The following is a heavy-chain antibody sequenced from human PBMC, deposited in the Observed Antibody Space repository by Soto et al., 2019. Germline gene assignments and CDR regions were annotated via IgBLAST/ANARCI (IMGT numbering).Heavy chain of an antibody. D-gene: IGHD2-2*01. J-gene: IGHJ5*02. CDR3: AKRIVVVPAAKGSFDP. CDR2: ISGSGGST. Sequence: GGSLRLSCAASGFTFSSYAMSWVRQAPGKGLEWVSAISGSGGSTYYADSVKGRFTISRDNSKNTLYLQMNSLRAEDTAVYYCAKRIVVVPAAKGSFDPWGQGTLVTVSS. V-gene: IGHV3-23*01. CDR1: GFTFSSYA.